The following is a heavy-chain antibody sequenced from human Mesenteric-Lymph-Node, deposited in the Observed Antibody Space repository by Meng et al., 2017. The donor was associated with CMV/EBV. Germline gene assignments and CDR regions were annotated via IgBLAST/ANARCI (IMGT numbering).Heavy chain of an antibody. D-gene: IGHD5-18*01. Sequence: GGSLRLSCAASGFTFRDHYMDWVRQAPGKGLEWVANIKQDGSEKYYVDSVKGRFTISRDNAKNSLYLQMNSLRAEDTAVYYCAREDTAMGNFDYWGQGTLVTVSS. J-gene: IGHJ4*02. CDR3: AREDTAMGNFDY. CDR2: IKQDGSEK. CDR1: GFTFRDHY. V-gene: IGHV3-7*01.